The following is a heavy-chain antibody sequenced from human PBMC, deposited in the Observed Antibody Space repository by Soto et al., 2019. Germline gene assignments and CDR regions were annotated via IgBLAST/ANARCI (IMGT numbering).Heavy chain of an antibody. CDR1: GYTFTSYY. J-gene: IGHJ3*02. V-gene: IGHV1-46*03. CDR3: ASPSIAVADAFDI. CDR2: INPSGGST. D-gene: IGHD6-19*01. Sequence: ASVKVSCKASGYTFTSYYMHWVRQAPGQGLEWMGIINPSGGSTSYAQKFQGRVTMTRDTSTSTVYMELSGLRSEDTAVYYCASPSIAVADAFDIWGQGTMVTVSS.